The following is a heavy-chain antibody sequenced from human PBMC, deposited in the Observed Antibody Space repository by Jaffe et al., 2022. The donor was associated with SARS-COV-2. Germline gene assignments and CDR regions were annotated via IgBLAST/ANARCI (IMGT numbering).Heavy chain of an antibody. J-gene: IGHJ4*02. CDR3: AREGKNYYDSSGYPDY. V-gene: IGHV3-7*03. D-gene: IGHD3-22*01. Sequence: EVQLVESGGGLVQPGGSLRLSCAASGFTFSSYWMSWVRQAPGKGLEWVANIKQDGSEKYYVDSVKGRFTISRDNAKNSLYLQMNSLRAEDTAVYYCAREGKNYYDSSGYPDYWGQGTLVTVSS. CDR2: IKQDGSEK. CDR1: GFTFSSYW.